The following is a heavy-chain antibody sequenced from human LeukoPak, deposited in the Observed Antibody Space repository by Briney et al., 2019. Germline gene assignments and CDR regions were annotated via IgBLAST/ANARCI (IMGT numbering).Heavy chain of an antibody. CDR2: IIPIFGTA. D-gene: IGHD3-22*01. CDR1: GGTFGSYA. Sequence: SVKVSCKASGGTFGSYAINWVRQAPGQGLEWVGRIIPIFGTANYAQKFQGRVTITTDESTSTAYMELSSLRSEDTAVYYFARGVSGYQGYYNMDVWDKGTTVTVSS. J-gene: IGHJ6*03. CDR3: ARGVSGYQGYYNMDV. V-gene: IGHV1-69*05.